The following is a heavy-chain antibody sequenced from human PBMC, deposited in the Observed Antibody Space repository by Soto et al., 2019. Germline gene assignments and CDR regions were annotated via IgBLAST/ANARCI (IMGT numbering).Heavy chain of an antibody. CDR3: ARNYGPGARKLYYYDSSGYYLGMDV. D-gene: IGHD3-22*01. V-gene: IGHV5-10-1*01. CDR2: IDPSDSYT. J-gene: IGHJ6*02. CDR1: GYSFTSYW. Sequence: PGESLKISCKGSGYSFTSYWISWVRQMPGKGLEWMGRIDPSDSYTNYSPSFQGHVTISADKSISTAYLQWSSLKASDTAMYYCARNYGPGARKLYYYDSSGYYLGMDVWGQATTVTVSS.